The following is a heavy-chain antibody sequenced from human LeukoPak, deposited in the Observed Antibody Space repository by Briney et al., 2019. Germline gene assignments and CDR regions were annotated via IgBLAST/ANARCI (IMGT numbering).Heavy chain of an antibody. Sequence: GGTLRLSCVVSGFTVSSNYMSWVRQPPGKGLEWVSVICSGGSTYYADSVKGRFTISRDNSKNTLYLQMNSLRAEDTAVYYCARNIGGVGYWGQGTLVTVSS. CDR2: ICSGGST. CDR3: ARNIGGVGY. V-gene: IGHV3-53*01. CDR1: GFTVSSNY. J-gene: IGHJ4*02. D-gene: IGHD2-21*01.